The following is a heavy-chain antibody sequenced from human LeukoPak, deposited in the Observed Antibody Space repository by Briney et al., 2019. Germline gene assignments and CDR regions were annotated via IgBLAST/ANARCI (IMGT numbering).Heavy chain of an antibody. J-gene: IGHJ4*02. CDR2: IYYSGST. Sequence: PSETLSLTCTVSGGSISSYYWSWIRQPPGKGLEWIGYIYYSGSTNYNPSLKSRVTISVDTSKNQFSLKLSSVTAADTAVYYCAVDYGDYSFDYWGQGTLVTVSS. V-gene: IGHV4-59*08. D-gene: IGHD4-17*01. CDR1: GGSISSYY. CDR3: AVDYGDYSFDY.